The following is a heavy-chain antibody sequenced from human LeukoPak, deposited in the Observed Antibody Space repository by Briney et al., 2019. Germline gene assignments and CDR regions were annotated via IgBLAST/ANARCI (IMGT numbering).Heavy chain of an antibody. CDR1: GFLFSDAW. CDR2: IKSRTDRGTT. V-gene: IGHV3-15*01. CDR3: ATDRRFLEWHFNWGVFNY. D-gene: IGHD3-3*01. Sequence: PGGSLRLSCRASGFLFSDAWMSWFRQAPGEGREWVGRIKSRTDRGTTDYAASVQGRFTISRDDSKDTLYLQMNGLKTEDTAVYYCATDRRFLEWHFNWGVFNYWGQGSLVTVSS. J-gene: IGHJ4*02.